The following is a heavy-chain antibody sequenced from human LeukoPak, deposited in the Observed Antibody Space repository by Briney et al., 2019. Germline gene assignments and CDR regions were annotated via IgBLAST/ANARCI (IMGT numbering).Heavy chain of an antibody. J-gene: IGHJ6*02. D-gene: IGHD2-2*01. V-gene: IGHV1-2*04. CDR3: ARERIVVVPAAQLYYYGMDV. Sequence: GASVKFTCKASGYTFTGYYMHWVRQAPGQGLEWMGWINPNSGGTNYAQKFQGWVTMTRDTSISTAYMELSRLRSDDATVYYCARERIVVVPAAQLYYYGMDVWGQGTTVTVSS. CDR1: GYTFTGYY. CDR2: INPNSGGT.